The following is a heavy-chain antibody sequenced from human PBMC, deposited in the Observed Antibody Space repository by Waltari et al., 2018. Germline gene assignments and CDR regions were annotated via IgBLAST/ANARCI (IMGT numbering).Heavy chain of an antibody. Sequence: QVQLVQSGGEVKKPGASVTVSCKASGYTFTNYGFIWVRQAPGQGLEWMGWISAYNGNTDYAQKLQGRVTMTTETSTGTAYLELRSLTSDDTAVYYCARGPLGSKWYRSDYWGQGTLVTVSS. CDR2: ISAYNGNT. CDR3: ARGPLGSKWYRSDY. J-gene: IGHJ4*02. V-gene: IGHV1-18*01. D-gene: IGHD6-13*01. CDR1: GYTFTNYG.